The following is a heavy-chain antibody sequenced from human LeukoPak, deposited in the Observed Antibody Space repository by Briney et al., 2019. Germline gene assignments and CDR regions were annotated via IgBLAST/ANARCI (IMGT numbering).Heavy chain of an antibody. CDR1: GGSFSGYY. Sequence: SETLSLTCAVYGGSFSGYYWSWIRQPPGKGLEWIGEINHSGSTNYNPSLKSRVTISVDTSKNQFSLKLSSVTVADTAVYYCARAVSRYYYYYGMDVWGQGTTVTVSS. CDR3: ARAVSRYYYYYGMDV. J-gene: IGHJ6*02. V-gene: IGHV4-34*01. D-gene: IGHD6-13*01. CDR2: INHSGST.